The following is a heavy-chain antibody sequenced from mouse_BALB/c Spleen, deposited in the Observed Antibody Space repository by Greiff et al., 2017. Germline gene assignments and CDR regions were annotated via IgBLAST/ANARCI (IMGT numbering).Heavy chain of an antibody. CDR3: AREDDRGAWFAY. CDR1: GYTFTSYW. J-gene: IGHJ3*01. Sequence: QVQLQQSGAELARPGASVKLSCKASGYTFTSYWMQWVKQRPGQGLEWIGAIYPGDGDTRYTQKFKGKATLTADKSSSTAYMQLSSLASEDSAVYYCAREDDRGAWFAYWGQGTLVTVSA. CDR2: IYPGDGDT. V-gene: IGHV1-87*01. D-gene: IGHD2-3*01.